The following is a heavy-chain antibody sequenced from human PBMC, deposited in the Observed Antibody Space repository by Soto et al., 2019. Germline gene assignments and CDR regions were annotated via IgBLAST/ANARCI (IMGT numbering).Heavy chain of an antibody. Sequence: QVQLVQSGAEVKKPGSSVKVSCKASGGTFSSYAISWVRQAPGHGLEWMGGIIPIFGTANYAQKFQGRVTITADESTSTAYMELSSLRSEDTAVYYCARVLRLSGWSWYYYGMDVWGQGTTVTVSS. CDR1: GGTFSSYA. V-gene: IGHV1-69*01. J-gene: IGHJ6*02. CDR2: IIPIFGTA. D-gene: IGHD6-19*01. CDR3: ARVLRLSGWSWYYYGMDV.